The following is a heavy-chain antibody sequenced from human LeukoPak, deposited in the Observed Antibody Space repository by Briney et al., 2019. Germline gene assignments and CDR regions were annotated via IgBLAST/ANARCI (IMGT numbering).Heavy chain of an antibody. D-gene: IGHD3-10*01. CDR3: ARALTHYYGSGSYFQY. CDR1: GFTFSSYA. Sequence: PGGSLRLSCAASGFTFSSYAMPWVRQAPGKGLEWVAVISYDGSNKYYADSVKGRFTISRDNSKNTLYLQMNSLRAEDTAVYYCARALTHYYGSGSYFQYWGQGTLVTVSS. V-gene: IGHV3-30-3*01. CDR2: ISYDGSNK. J-gene: IGHJ4*02.